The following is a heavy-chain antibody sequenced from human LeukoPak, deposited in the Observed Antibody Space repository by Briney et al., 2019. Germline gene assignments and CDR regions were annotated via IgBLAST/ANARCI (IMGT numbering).Heavy chain of an antibody. CDR2: ISYDGSNK. V-gene: IGHV3-30-3*01. J-gene: IGHJ4*02. D-gene: IGHD3-10*01. CDR1: GFTFSTYA. Sequence: GGSLRLSCAAPGFTFSTYAMHWVRQAPGKGLEWVAVISYDGSNKYYADSVKGRFTISRDNSKNTLYLQMNSLRAEDTAVYYCARGDGFMIRDWGQGTLVTVSS. CDR3: ARGDGFMIRD.